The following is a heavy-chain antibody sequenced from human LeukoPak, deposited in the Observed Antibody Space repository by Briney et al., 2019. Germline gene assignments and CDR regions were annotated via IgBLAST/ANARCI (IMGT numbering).Heavy chain of an antibody. D-gene: IGHD3-10*01. CDR2: ISAYNGNT. J-gene: IGHJ4*02. Sequence: ASVKVSCKSSGYTFNSYGFTWVRQPPGQGLEWMGWISAYNGNTNYVQKLQGRVTMSTDTSTSTVYMELRSLRSDDTVVYYCARGGLTESVDYWGQGTLVTVSS. V-gene: IGHV1-18*01. CDR1: GYTFNSYG. CDR3: ARGGLTESVDY.